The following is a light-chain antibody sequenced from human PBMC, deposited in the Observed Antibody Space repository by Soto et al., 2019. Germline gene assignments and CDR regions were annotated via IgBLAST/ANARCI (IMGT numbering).Light chain of an antibody. J-gene: IGLJ2*01. CDR1: SSNIGSNY. Sequence: QSVLTQPPSASGTPGQRVTISFSGSSSNIGSNYVYWYQHLPGTAPKLLIYRDNQRPSGVPDRFSGSKSGASASLAISGLRSEDEADYYCAAWDNSLSGPVVFGGGTKLTVL. CDR2: RDN. V-gene: IGLV1-47*01. CDR3: AAWDNSLSGPVV.